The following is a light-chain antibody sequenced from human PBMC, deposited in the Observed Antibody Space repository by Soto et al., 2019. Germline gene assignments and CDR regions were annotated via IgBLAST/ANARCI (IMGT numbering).Light chain of an antibody. Sequence: QSALTQPASVSGSPGQSITISCTGTSSDIGDYNYVSWYQQHPGKVPKLIIFEVSTRPSGVSNRFSGSKSGNTASLTISGLQADDEADYYCSSFSTSTTLDVFGTGTKVTVL. CDR2: EVS. CDR1: SSDIGDYNY. V-gene: IGLV2-14*01. CDR3: SSFSTSTTLDV. J-gene: IGLJ1*01.